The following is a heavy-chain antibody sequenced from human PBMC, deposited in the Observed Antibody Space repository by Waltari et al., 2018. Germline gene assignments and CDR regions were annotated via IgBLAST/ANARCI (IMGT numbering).Heavy chain of an antibody. CDR2: IDSISTYT. D-gene: IGHD3-22*01. J-gene: IGHJ4*02. V-gene: IGHV3-11*06. CDR1: GFTFSDYY. Sequence: QVQLVESGGGLVKPGGSLRLSCVASGFTFSDYYVGWIRQAPGKGLQWVSYIDSISTYTNYADSVKGRFTISREDAKNSLYLQMDSLKEEDTAVYYCARDGSYGRSGYQTFDSWGQGTLVTVSS. CDR3: ARDGSYGRSGYQTFDS.